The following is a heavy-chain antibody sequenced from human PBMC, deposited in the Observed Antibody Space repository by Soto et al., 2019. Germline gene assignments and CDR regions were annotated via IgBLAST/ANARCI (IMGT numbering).Heavy chain of an antibody. CDR2: IWYDGSNK. Sequence: QVQLVESGGGVVQPGRSLRLSCAASGVTFSSYGMHWVRQAPGKGLEWVAVIWYDGSNKYYADSVKGRFTISRDNSKNALYLQMNSLIAEDTAVYYCARADSLGSHYYYGMDVWGQGTTVTVSS. D-gene: IGHD3-22*01. CDR3: ARADSLGSHYYYGMDV. V-gene: IGHV3-33*01. CDR1: GVTFSSYG. J-gene: IGHJ6*02.